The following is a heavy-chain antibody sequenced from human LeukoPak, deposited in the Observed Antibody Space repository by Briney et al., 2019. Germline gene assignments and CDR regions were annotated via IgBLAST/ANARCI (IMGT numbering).Heavy chain of an antibody. V-gene: IGHV3-73*01. J-gene: IGHJ5*02. CDR3: TVVIAVAGT. Sequence: GGSPRLSCAASGFTFSGSAMHWVRQASGKGLEWVGRIRSKANSYATAYAASVKGRFTISRDDSKNTAYLQMNSLKTEDTAVYYCTVVIAVAGTWGQGTLVTVSS. CDR2: IRSKANSYAT. D-gene: IGHD6-19*01. CDR1: GFTFSGSA.